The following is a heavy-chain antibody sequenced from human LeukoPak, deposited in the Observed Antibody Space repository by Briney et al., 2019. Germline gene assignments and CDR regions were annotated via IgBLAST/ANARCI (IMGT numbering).Heavy chain of an antibody. J-gene: IGHJ5*02. CDR1: GYTFTSYG. Sequence: GASVKVSCKASGYTFTSYGISWVRQALGQGLEWMGWISAYNGNTNYAQKLQGRVTMTTDTSTSTAYMELRSLRSDDTAVYYCARTSIFGVVIMSPGWFDPWGQGTLVTVSS. CDR3: ARTSIFGVVIMSPGWFDP. D-gene: IGHD3-3*01. V-gene: IGHV1-18*01. CDR2: ISAYNGNT.